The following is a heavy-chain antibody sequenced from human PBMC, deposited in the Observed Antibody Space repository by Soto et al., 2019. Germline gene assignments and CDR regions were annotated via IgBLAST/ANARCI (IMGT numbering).Heavy chain of an antibody. CDR2: ISYDGSNK. Sequence: QVQLVESGGGVVQPGRSLRLSCAASGFTFSSYAMHWVRQAPGKGLEWVAVISYDGSNKYYADSVKGRFTISRDNSKNALYLQMNSLRAEDTAVYYCARGETVEMATNKRDYYGMDVWGQGTTVTVSS. D-gene: IGHD5-12*01. CDR1: GFTFSSYA. CDR3: ARGETVEMATNKRDYYGMDV. J-gene: IGHJ6*02. V-gene: IGHV3-30-3*01.